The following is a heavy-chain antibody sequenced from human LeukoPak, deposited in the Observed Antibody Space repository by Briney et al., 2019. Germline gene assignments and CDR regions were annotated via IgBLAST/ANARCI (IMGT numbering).Heavy chain of an antibody. V-gene: IGHV4-39*01. CDR3: ARAPYYYDSSGYYSHYFDY. J-gene: IGHJ4*02. Sequence: SQTRSLTCTVAGPFITSRSYYWGWIRDPPGKGLEWSGSTYYGGSTSYNPTPKSRVTISVDTSKNQFSLKLSSVTAADTAVYYCARAPYYYDSSGYYSHYFDYWGQGTLVTVSS. D-gene: IGHD3-22*01. CDR1: GPFITSRSYY. CDR2: TYYGGST.